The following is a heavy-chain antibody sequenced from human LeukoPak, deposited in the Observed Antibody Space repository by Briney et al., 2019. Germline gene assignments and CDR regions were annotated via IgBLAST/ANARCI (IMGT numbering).Heavy chain of an antibody. V-gene: IGHV3-30-3*01. J-gene: IGHJ4*02. CDR2: ISYDGSNK. CDR3: ARVDTAMVYYAFDY. Sequence: GGSLRLSCAASGFTFSSYAMHWVRQAPGKGLEWVAVISYDGSNKYYADSVKGRFTISRDNSKNTLYLQMNSLRAEDTAVYYCARVDTAMVYYAFDYWGQGTLATVSS. CDR1: GFTFSSYA. D-gene: IGHD5-18*01.